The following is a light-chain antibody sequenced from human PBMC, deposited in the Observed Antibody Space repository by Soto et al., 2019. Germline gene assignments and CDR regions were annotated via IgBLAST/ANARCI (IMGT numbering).Light chain of an antibody. Sequence: DIQMTQSPSTLSASVGDRVTITCRATQSINRWLAWYQQKPGKVPKLLIYHTSGLESGVPSRFSGSGSGAEFPLSISSLQPDDFATYYCQQYNSYPYTFGQGTQLEI. CDR3: QQYNSYPYT. V-gene: IGKV1-5*03. CDR2: HTS. J-gene: IGKJ2*01. CDR1: QSINRW.